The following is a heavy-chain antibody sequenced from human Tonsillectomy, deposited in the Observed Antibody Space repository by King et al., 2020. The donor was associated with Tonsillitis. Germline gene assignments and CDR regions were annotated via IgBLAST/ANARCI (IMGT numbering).Heavy chain of an antibody. CDR2: IKQDGSEI. Sequence: VQLVESGGDLVQPGESLRLSCAASGVTFSSYWMTWVRQAPGKGLEWVANIKQDGSEIYYVDSVKGRFTVYRDNTKNSLYLQMNSLRAEDTAVYYCASVRRLGEPWLNEEDYFDYWGQGTLVTVAS. V-gene: IGHV3-7*01. D-gene: IGHD5-18*01. CDR3: ASVRRLGEPWLNEEDYFDY. CDR1: GVTFSSYW. J-gene: IGHJ4*02.